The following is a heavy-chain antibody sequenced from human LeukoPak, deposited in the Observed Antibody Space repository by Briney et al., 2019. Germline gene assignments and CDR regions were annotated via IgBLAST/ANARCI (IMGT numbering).Heavy chain of an antibody. D-gene: IGHD1-26*01. CDR2: ISSSSSYI. Sequence: GGSLRLSCAASGFTFSSYSMNWVRQAPGKGLEWVSSISSSSSYIYYADSVKGRFTISRDNAKNSLYLQMNSLRAEDTAVYYCARDKVGAEPDAFDIWGQGTMVTVSS. CDR1: GFTFSSYS. CDR3: ARDKVGAEPDAFDI. J-gene: IGHJ3*02. V-gene: IGHV3-21*01.